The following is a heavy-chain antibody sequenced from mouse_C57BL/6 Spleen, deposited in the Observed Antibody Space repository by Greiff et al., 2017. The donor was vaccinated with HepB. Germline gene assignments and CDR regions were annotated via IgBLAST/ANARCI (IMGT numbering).Heavy chain of an antibody. V-gene: IGHV14-1*01. J-gene: IGHJ2*01. Sequence: EVQLQQSGAELVRPGASVKLSCTASGFNIKDYYMHWVKQRPEQGLEWIGRIDPEDGDTEYAPKFQGKATMTADTSSNTAYLQLSSLTSEDTAVYYCTSLWYGSSYYFDYWGQGTTLTVSS. CDR2: IDPEDGDT. CDR3: TSLWYGSSYYFDY. D-gene: IGHD1-1*01. CDR1: GFNIKDYY.